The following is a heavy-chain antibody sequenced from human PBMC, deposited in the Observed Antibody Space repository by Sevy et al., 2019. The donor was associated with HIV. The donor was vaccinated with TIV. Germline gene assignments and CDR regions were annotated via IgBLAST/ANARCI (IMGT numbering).Heavy chain of an antibody. CDR3: ARDRASIAPNKIYYYYGMDV. CDR1: GFTFSSYG. V-gene: IGHV3-33*01. Sequence: GGSLRLSCAASGFTFSSYGMHWVRQAPGKGLEWVAVIWYDGSNKYYADSVKGRFTISRDNSKNTLYLQMNSLRAEDTAVYYCARDRASIAPNKIYYYYGMDVWGQGTTVIVSS. J-gene: IGHJ6*02. CDR2: IWYDGSNK. D-gene: IGHD6-6*01.